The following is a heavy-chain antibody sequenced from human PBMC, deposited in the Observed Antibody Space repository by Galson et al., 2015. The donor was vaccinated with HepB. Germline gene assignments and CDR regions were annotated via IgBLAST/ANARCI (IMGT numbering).Heavy chain of an antibody. CDR1: GFTFSSYE. V-gene: IGHV3-48*03. CDR2: ISSSGSTI. D-gene: IGHD3-3*01. J-gene: IGHJ6*02. Sequence: SLRLSCAASGFTFSSYEMNWVRQAPGKGLEWVSFISSSGSTIHYADSVKGRFTISRDNAKNSLYLEVNSLRAEDTAVYYCAREEPRYYDSWSGYQTLYYYYGMDVWGQGTTVTVSS. CDR3: AREEPRYYDSWSGYQTLYYYYGMDV.